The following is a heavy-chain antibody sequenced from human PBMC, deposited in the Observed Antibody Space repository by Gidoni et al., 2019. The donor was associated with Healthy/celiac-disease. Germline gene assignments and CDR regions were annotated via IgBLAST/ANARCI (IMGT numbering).Heavy chain of an antibody. J-gene: IGHJ4*02. CDR2: ISAYDGNT. D-gene: IGHD6-13*01. V-gene: IGHV1-18*01. CDR1: GYTFTSYG. CDR3: ARCPGIAAAGTFDY. Sequence: QVQLVQSGAEVKKPGDSVKVSCKAAGYTFTSYGIRWVRPAPGQGLGWMGWISAYDGNTNYPQNLQGRVTMTTDTSTSTDYKVLMSMRSDDTAVYYCARCPGIAAAGTFDYWGQGTLVTVSS.